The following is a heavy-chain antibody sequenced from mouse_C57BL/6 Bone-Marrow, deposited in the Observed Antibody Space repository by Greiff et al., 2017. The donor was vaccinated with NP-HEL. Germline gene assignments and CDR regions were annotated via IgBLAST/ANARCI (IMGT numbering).Heavy chain of an antibody. J-gene: IGHJ2*01. CDR3: ARNYDYDGDYFDY. CDR1: GYTFTSYG. Sequence: LQESGAELARPGASVKLSCKASGYTFTSYGISWVKQRTGQGLEWIGEIYPRSGNTYYNEKFKGKATLTADKSSSTAYMELRSLTSEDSAVYFCARNYDYDGDYFDYWGQGTTLTVSS. CDR2: IYPRSGNT. D-gene: IGHD2-4*01. V-gene: IGHV1-81*01.